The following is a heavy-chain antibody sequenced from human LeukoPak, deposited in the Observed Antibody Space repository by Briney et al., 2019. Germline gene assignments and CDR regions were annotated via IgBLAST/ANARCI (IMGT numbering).Heavy chain of an antibody. CDR1: GGSISSYY. CDR3: ARAGDGDAFDI. Sequence: NASETLSLTCTVSGGSISSYYWSWIRQPPGKGLEWIGYIYYSGSINYNPSLKSRVTISVDTSKNQFSLKLSSVTAADTAVYYCARAGDGDAFDIWGQGTMVTVSS. CDR2: IYYSGSI. D-gene: IGHD7-27*01. V-gene: IGHV4-59*01. J-gene: IGHJ3*02.